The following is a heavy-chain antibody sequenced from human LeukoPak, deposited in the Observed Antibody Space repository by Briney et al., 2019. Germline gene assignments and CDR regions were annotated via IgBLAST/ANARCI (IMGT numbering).Heavy chain of an antibody. CDR3: ARGGYYYYIDV. CDR2: INPNSGGT. J-gene: IGHJ6*03. V-gene: IGHV1-2*02. Sequence: AAVTVSCKASGYTFTCYNMDWVRQPPAQGLGWMGWINPNSGGTNYAQKFQGRVTMTSDTSNSTAYMELSRLRSNATAVYYCARGGYYYYIDVWGKGTTVTVSS. CDR1: GYTFTCYN.